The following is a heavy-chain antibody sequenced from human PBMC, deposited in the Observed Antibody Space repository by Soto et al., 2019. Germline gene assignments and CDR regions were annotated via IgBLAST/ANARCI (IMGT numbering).Heavy chain of an antibody. V-gene: IGHV3-30*09. D-gene: IGHD2-21*02. CDR3: VRDPWGDCFSWYFDL. CDR2: ISYYGTTK. J-gene: IGHJ2*01. CDR1: GFAFSRFA. Sequence: QLVESGGGVIQPGGSLRLSCAASGFAFSRFALHWLRQAPGKGLEWGALISYYGTTKYYPEAVKGQFAISRDNANNTLSLEMNRMRPEHVAFSFCVRDPWGDCFSWYFDLWGDGTLVIVSS.